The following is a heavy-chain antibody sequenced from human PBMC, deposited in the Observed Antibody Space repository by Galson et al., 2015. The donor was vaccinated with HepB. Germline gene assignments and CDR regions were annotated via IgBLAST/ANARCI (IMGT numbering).Heavy chain of an antibody. CDR1: GFTFSNAW. CDR2: IKSKTDGGTT. CDR3: TTDQVVFGVGATCFDY. J-gene: IGHJ4*02. D-gene: IGHD1-26*01. Sequence: LRLSCAASGFTFSNAWMSWVRQAPGKGLEWVGRIKSKTDGGTTDYAAPVKGRFTISRDDSKNTLYLQMNSLKTEDTAVYYCTTDQVVFGVGATCFDYWGQGTLVTVSS. V-gene: IGHV3-15*01.